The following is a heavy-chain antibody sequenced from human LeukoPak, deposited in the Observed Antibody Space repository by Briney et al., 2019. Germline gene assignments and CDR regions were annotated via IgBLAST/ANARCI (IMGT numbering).Heavy chain of an antibody. CDR3: AKDDDFWPSYYFDY. V-gene: IGHV3-23*01. CDR2: ISGSGGST. CDR1: GFTFSSHG. J-gene: IGHJ4*02. Sequence: GETLRLSCAASGFTFSSHGMNWVRQAPGKGLEWVSGISGSGGSTYYADSVKGRFTISRDNSKNTLYLQMNSRRAEDTAVYYCAKDDDFWPSYYFDYWGQGTLVTVSS. D-gene: IGHD3-3*01.